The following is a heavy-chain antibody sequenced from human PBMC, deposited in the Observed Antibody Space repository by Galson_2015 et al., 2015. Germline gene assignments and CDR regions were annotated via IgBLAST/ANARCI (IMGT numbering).Heavy chain of an antibody. CDR3: ARVGSYYFEY. CDR1: GDSVSSNSVS. J-gene: IGHJ4*02. CDR2: TYYRSKWYH. D-gene: IGHD6-6*01. V-gene: IGHV6-1*01. Sequence: CAISGDSVSSNSVSWNWIRQSPSRGLEWLGRTYYRSKWYHGYAVSVKSRITINPDTSRNQFSLQLNSVTPEDTAVYYCARVGSYYFEYWRQVTLLTAS.